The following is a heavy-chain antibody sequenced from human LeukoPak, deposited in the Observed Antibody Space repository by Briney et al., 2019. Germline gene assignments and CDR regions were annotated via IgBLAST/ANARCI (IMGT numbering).Heavy chain of an antibody. V-gene: IGHV4-34*01. D-gene: IGHD4-17*01. CDR2: INHSGST. Sequence: PSETLSLTCAVYGGSFSGYYWSWIRQPPGKGLEWIGEINHSGSTNYNPSLKSRVTISVDTSKNQFSLKLSSVTAADTAVYYCARDSHDYGDYVHYFDYWGQGTLVTVSS. CDR1: GGSFSGYY. CDR3: ARDSHDYGDYVHYFDY. J-gene: IGHJ4*02.